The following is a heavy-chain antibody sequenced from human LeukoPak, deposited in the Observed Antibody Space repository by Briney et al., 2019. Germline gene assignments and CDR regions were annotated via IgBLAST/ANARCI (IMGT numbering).Heavy chain of an antibody. J-gene: IGHJ4*02. CDR2: LSSSGTTI. CDR3: ARKSWGDYHFDY. CDR1: GFTFSDYH. V-gene: IGHV3-11*01. Sequence: GGSLRLSCAASGFTFSDYHMSWIRQAPGKGLEWVSYLSSSGTTIYYADSVKGRFTISRDNAKNSLYLQVNSLRAEDTAVYYCARKSWGDYHFDYWGQGALVTVSS. D-gene: IGHD3-16*01.